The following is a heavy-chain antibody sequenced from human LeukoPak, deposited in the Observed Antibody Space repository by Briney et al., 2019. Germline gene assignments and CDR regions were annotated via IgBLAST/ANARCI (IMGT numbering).Heavy chain of an antibody. CDR2: ISSSSSYI. J-gene: IGHJ3*02. D-gene: IGHD6-19*01. CDR1: GFTFSSYS. CDR3: AKDIGSSGWFGAIDI. V-gene: IGHV3-21*01. Sequence: TGGSLRLSCAASGFTFSSYSMNWVRQAPGKGLEWVSSISSSSSYIYYADSVKGRFTISRDNAKNSLYLQMNSLRAEDTAVYYCAKDIGSSGWFGAIDIWGQGTMVTVSS.